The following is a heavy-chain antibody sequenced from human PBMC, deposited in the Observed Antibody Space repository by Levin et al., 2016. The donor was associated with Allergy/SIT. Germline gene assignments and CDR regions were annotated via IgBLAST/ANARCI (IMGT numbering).Heavy chain of an antibody. Sequence: ASVKVSCKASGYTFTSYDINWVRQATGQGLEWMGWMNPNSGNTGYAQKFQGRVTMTRNTSISTAYMELSSLRSEDTAVYYCASFAGDCSSTSCQKIRAGAYYYYMDVWGKGTTVTVSS. J-gene: IGHJ6*03. CDR2: MNPNSGNT. D-gene: IGHD2-2*01. CDR3: ASFAGDCSSTSCQKIRAGAYYYYMDV. V-gene: IGHV1-8*01. CDR1: GYTFTSYD.